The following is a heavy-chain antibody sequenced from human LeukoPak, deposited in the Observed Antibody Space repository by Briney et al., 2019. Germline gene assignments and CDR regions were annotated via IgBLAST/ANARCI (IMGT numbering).Heavy chain of an antibody. V-gene: IGHV3-53*01. Sequence: PGGSLRLSCAASGFTVSSNYMNWVRQAPGKGLEWVSVIYSGGSTYYADSVKGRFTISRDNSKNTLYLQMNSLRAEDTAVYYCATIWFGDFLPPPPVDYWGQGTLVTVSS. D-gene: IGHD3-10*01. J-gene: IGHJ4*02. CDR3: ATIWFGDFLPPPPVDY. CDR2: IYSGGST. CDR1: GFTVSSNY.